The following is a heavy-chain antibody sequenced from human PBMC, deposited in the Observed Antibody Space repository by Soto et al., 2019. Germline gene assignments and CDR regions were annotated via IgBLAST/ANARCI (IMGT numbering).Heavy chain of an antibody. CDR1: GFIFSGPA. J-gene: IGHJ6*02. CDR3: ARGQGAAIGDYYYHGMDV. V-gene: IGHV3-73*01. Sequence: GGSLRLSCAASGFIFSGPAIHWVRQASGKGLEWVGRIRSRANNFATSSAASVKGRFTFSRDDSKNTAYLQMNTLKPEDTAVYYCARGQGAAIGDYYYHGMDVWGQGTTVTVSS. D-gene: IGHD2-2*02. CDR2: IRSRANNFAT.